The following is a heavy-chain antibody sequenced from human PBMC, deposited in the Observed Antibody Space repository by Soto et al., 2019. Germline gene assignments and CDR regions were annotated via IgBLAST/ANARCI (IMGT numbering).Heavy chain of an antibody. CDR3: AKERGLAVVGSFPEY. J-gene: IGHJ4*02. V-gene: IGHV3-23*01. D-gene: IGHD6-19*01. Sequence: GGSLRLSCAASGFTFSSYAMSWVRLAPGKGLEWVSGISGSGGSTYYADSVKGRFTSSRDNSKNTLYLQMNSLRAEDTAVYYCAKERGLAVVGSFPEYRGQGSLVTVSS. CDR1: GFTFSSYA. CDR2: ISGSGGST.